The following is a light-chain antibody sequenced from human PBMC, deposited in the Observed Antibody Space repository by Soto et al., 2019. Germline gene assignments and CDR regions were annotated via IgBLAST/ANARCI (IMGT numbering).Light chain of an antibody. Sequence: QSALTQPASVSGSPGQSITISCTGTSTDVGNYKLVSWYQQHPGKAPKLVIYEDSKRPSGFSHRFSGSKSGNTASLTISGLQAEDGADYYCCSYAGDPIYAVFGGGTQLTVL. CDR2: EDS. V-gene: IGLV2-23*01. CDR1: STDVGNYKL. CDR3: CSYAGDPIYAV. J-gene: IGLJ7*01.